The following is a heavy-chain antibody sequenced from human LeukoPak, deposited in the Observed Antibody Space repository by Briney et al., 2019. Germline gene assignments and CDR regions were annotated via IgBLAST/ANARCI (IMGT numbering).Heavy chain of an antibody. CDR2: IYKKDKVYATAQ. V-gene: IGHV3-73*01. D-gene: IGHD1-26*01. J-gene: IGHJ5*02. CDR1: GFTFSGSA. Sequence: PGGSLKLSCAASGFTFSGSAIHWVRQSSGKGLEWVGQIYKKDKVYATAQAAAAAVKGRLTISRDDSINTAYLQMKSLKTEDTALYYCTRDSGPYNWFDPWGQGTLVTVSS. CDR3: TRDSGPYNWFDP.